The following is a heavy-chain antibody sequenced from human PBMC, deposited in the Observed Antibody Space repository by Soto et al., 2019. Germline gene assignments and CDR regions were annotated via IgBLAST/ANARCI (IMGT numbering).Heavy chain of an antibody. Sequence: PSETLSLTCTVSGGSISSGGYYWSWIRQPPGKGLEWIGYIYYSGSTNYNPSLKNRVTISVDTSKNQFSLKLSSVTAADTAVYYCARAVNYYDSSGYYYDWAYYFDYWGQGTLVTVSS. CDR3: ARAVNYYDSSGYYYDWAYYFDY. V-gene: IGHV4-61*08. CDR1: GGSISSGGYY. J-gene: IGHJ4*02. CDR2: IYYSGST. D-gene: IGHD3-22*01.